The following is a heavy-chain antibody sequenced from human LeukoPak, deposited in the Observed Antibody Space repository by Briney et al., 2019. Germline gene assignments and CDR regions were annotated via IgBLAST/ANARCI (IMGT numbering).Heavy chain of an antibody. Sequence: ASVKVSCKASGGTFSSYAISWVRQAPGQGLEWMGGIIPIFGTANYAQKFQGRVTITADESTSTAYMELSSLRSEDTAVYYCARNPSSSSRGDYWGQGTLVTVS. CDR2: IIPIFGTA. CDR3: ARNPSSSSRGDY. V-gene: IGHV1-69*13. J-gene: IGHJ4*02. D-gene: IGHD6-6*01. CDR1: GGTFSSYA.